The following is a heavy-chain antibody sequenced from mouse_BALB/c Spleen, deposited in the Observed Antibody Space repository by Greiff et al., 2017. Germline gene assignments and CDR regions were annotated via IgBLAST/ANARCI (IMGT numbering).Heavy chain of an antibody. CDR3: ARRFFAY. CDR1: GYTFTSYW. J-gene: IGHJ3*01. CDR2: ILPGSGST. Sequence: VQLQQPGAELVRPWASVKLSCKASGYTFTSYWMNWVKQRPGHGLEWIGEILPGSGSTNYNEKFKGKATFTADTSSNTAYMQLSSLTSEDSAVYYCARRFFAYWGQGTLVTVSA. V-gene: IGHV1-9*01.